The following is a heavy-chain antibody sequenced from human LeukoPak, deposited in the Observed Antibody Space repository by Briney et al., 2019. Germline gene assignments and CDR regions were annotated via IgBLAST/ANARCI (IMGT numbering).Heavy chain of an antibody. D-gene: IGHD2-8*01. Sequence: GSWVRVSCKASGGTFSSYAISWVRQAPGQGLECMGGIIPIFGTANYTQKFQGRVTITTDESTSTAYMELSSLISEDTDVYYITVGNNGGYVDDALDICGQGGQVTVSS. V-gene: IGHV1-69*05. CDR3: TVGNNGGYVDDALDI. CDR2: IIPIFGTA. CDR1: GGTFSSYA. J-gene: IGHJ3*02.